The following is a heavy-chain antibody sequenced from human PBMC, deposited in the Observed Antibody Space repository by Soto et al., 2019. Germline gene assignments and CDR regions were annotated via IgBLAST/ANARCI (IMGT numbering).Heavy chain of an antibody. CDR3: AREGSYSAYNFAHGIQLWSFDF. D-gene: IGHD5-12*01. V-gene: IGHV4-4*07. J-gene: IGHJ4*02. CDR1: GGSINTFY. CDR2: IFSSGST. Sequence: SETLSLTCTVSGGSINTFYWSWVRQPAGKGLEWIGRIFSSGSTSFNPSLESRVAMSVDTSKNRFSLNLSSVTAADMTVYYCAREGSYSAYNFAHGIQLWSFDFWGQGALVTVSS.